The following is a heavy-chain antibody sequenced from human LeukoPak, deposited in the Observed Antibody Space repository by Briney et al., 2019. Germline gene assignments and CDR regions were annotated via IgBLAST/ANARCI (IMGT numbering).Heavy chain of an antibody. CDR1: GGAFSSYA. Sequence: SVKVSCKASGGAFSSYALSWVRQAPGQGLEWMGGIIPIFGTPNYAQKFQGRDTITTDESTSTAYMEVSSLRSEDTAVYYCAQGQGAYGDLRGLFDYWGQGTLVTVSS. V-gene: IGHV1-69*05. D-gene: IGHD4-17*01. J-gene: IGHJ4*02. CDR3: AQGQGAYGDLRGLFDY. CDR2: IIPIFGTP.